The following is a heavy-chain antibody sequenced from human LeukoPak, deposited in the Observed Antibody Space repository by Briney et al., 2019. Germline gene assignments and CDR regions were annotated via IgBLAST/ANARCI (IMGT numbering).Heavy chain of an antibody. Sequence: GASVKVSCKASGYTFTTYDLNWVRQTPGQGLDRMGWMNPNNGNTGYAQKFQGRLTITRNTSISTVYMELRNLRSEDTAVYYCARGKIYPGYSPTPHWLDPWGQGTLVTVSS. CDR1: GYTFTTYD. D-gene: IGHD3-22*01. CDR3: ARGKIYPGYSPTPHWLDP. CDR2: MNPNNGNT. V-gene: IGHV1-8*01. J-gene: IGHJ5*02.